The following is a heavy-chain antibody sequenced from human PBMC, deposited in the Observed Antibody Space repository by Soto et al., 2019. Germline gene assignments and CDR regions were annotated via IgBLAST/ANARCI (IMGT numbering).Heavy chain of an antibody. Sequence: QVQLVQSGAEVKNPGSSVKVSCKTSGGTFNSYLIDWVRQAPGQGLEWMGGIIPAFGTAQYAQKFQGRVTINADKSTTTAYMELRTLTSADTAVYYCARGLDQPPVGLYFDTWGQGTLVTVSS. V-gene: IGHV1-69*06. D-gene: IGHD2-2*01. J-gene: IGHJ4*02. CDR1: GGTFNSYL. CDR3: ARGLDQPPVGLYFDT. CDR2: IIPAFGTA.